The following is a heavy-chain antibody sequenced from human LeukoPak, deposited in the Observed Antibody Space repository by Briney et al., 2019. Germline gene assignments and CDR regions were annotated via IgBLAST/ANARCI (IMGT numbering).Heavy chain of an antibody. D-gene: IGHD3-9*01. CDR3: VRTDFILIAVDY. CDR1: GYTFTSYG. Sequence: ASVKVSCKASGYTFTSYGISWVRQAPGQGLEWMGWISAYNGNTNYAQKLQGRVTMTTDTSTSTAYMELRSLRSDDTAVYYCVRTDFILIAVDYWGQGTLVTVSS. J-gene: IGHJ4*02. V-gene: IGHV1-18*01. CDR2: ISAYNGNT.